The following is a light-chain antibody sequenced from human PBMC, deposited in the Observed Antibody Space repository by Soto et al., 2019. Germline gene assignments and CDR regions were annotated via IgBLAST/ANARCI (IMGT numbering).Light chain of an antibody. CDR2: GNS. J-gene: IGLJ2*01. V-gene: IGLV1-40*01. Sequence: QPALTQPPSVTGAPRRRLTIFYTGSSFNIGADYDVHWYQQLPGTAPKLLIYGNSNRPSGVPDRFSASKSGTSASLAITGLQAEDEADYYCQSYDSSLSGVVFGGGTKVTVL. CDR3: QSYDSSLSGVV. CDR1: SFNIGADYD.